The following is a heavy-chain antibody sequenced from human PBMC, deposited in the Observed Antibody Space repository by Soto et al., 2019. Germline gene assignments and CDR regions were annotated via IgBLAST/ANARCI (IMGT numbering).Heavy chain of an antibody. CDR1: GFTFDHYA. CDR2: ISGNSVGG. V-gene: IGHV3-9*01. D-gene: IGHD1-26*01. CDR3: AKGGANSYAVGGWDY. Sequence: EVQLVESGGGLAQPGRSLRLSCAASGFTFDHYAMHWVRQAPGKGLEWVSGISGNSVGGVYADPVKDRFTISRDNAKNSLYMQMNSLRAEDTALYYCAKGGANSYAVGGWDYWGQGTPVTVSS. J-gene: IGHJ4*02.